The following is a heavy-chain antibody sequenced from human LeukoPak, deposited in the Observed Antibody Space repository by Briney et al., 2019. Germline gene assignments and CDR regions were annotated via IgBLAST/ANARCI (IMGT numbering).Heavy chain of an antibody. CDR1: GFTFSSYS. V-gene: IGHV3-21*01. CDR3: ARGGYDFWSGYHPNYFDY. CDR2: ISSSSSYI. J-gene: IGHJ4*02. Sequence: GRSLRLSCAASGFTFSSYSMNWVRQAPGKGLEWVSSISSSSSYIYYADSVKGRFTISRDNAKNSLYLQMNSLRAEDTAVYYCARGGYDFWSGYHPNYFDYWGQGTLVTVSS. D-gene: IGHD3-3*01.